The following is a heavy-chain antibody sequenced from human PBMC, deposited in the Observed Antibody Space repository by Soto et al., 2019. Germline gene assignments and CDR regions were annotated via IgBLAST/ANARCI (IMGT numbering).Heavy chain of an antibody. CDR3: ARGFRVAATRWWFDP. J-gene: IGHJ5*02. D-gene: IGHD2-15*01. Sequence: QVQLVQSGAEVKKPGASVKVSCKASGYTFTSYDISWVRQAPGQGLEWMGWISTYNGNTNYAHKLQGRVTMTTDTSTSTAYMELRSLRSDDTAVYYCARGFRVAATRWWFDPWGQGTLVTVSS. V-gene: IGHV1-18*01. CDR1: GYTFTSYD. CDR2: ISTYNGNT.